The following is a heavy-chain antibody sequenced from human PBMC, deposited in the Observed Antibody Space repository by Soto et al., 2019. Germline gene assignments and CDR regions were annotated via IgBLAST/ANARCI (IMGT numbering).Heavy chain of an antibody. CDR2: IIPIFGTA. CDR3: ARGGEKSSGWYRGNWFDP. CDR1: GGTFSSYA. J-gene: IGHJ5*02. V-gene: IGHV1-69*01. Sequence: QVQLVQSGAEVKKPGSSVKVSCKASGGTFSSYAISWVRQAPGQGLEWMGGIIPIFGTANYAQKFQGRVTITADESTSTAYMELSSLRSEDTAVYYWARGGEKSSGWYRGNWFDPWGQGTLVTVSS. D-gene: IGHD6-19*01.